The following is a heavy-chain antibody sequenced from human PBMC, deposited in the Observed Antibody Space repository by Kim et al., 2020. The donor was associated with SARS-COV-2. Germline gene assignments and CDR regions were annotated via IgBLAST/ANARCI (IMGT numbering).Heavy chain of an antibody. CDR3: ARGGRMIVVVTRGYFDY. Sequence: GGSLRLSCAASGFTFSSYSMNWVRQAPGKGLEWVSYISSSSSTIYYADSVKGRFTISRDNAKNSLYLQMNSLRAEDTAVYYCARGGRMIVVVTRGYFDYWGQGTLVTVSS. J-gene: IGHJ4*02. CDR1: GFTFSSYS. D-gene: IGHD3-22*01. CDR2: ISSSSSTI. V-gene: IGHV3-48*04.